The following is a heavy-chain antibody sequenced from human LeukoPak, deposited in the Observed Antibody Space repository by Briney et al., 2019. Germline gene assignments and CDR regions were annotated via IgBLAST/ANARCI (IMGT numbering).Heavy chain of an antibody. CDR3: ARERRCSAGSCYAADLDS. CDR1: GSAFSGYA. D-gene: IGHD2-15*01. CDR2: IIPLTGVV. V-gene: IGHV1-69*04. Sequence: GASVKVSCKPSGSAFSGYAISWVRQAPGQGLEWMGRIIPLTGVVNYGQKLQTRVTISADKSTSTAYMEVSSLRFEDTAVYFCARERRCSAGSCYAADLDSWGQGTLVTVSS. J-gene: IGHJ4*02.